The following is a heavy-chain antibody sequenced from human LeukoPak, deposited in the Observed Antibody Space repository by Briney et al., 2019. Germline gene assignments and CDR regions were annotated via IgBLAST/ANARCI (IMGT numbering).Heavy chain of an antibody. CDR3: AILSSGWYYFDY. Sequence: GESLKISCKGSGYSFTSYWIGWVRQMPGKGLEWMGIIYPGDSDTRYSPSLQGQVTISADKSVTTAFLQWSSLKASDTAMYYCAILSSGWYYFDYWGQGTLVTVSS. V-gene: IGHV5-51*01. J-gene: IGHJ4*02. CDR1: GYSFTSYW. CDR2: IYPGDSDT. D-gene: IGHD6-19*01.